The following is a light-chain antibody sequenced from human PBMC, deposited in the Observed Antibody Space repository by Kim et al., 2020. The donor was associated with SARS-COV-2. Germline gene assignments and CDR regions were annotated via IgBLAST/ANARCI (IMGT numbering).Light chain of an antibody. CDR1: KLGDKY. J-gene: IGLJ2*01. CDR2: QDS. CDR3: QAWDCSTAYVV. V-gene: IGLV3-1*01. Sequence: SYELTQPPSVSVSPGQTASITCSGDKLGDKYACWYQQKRGQSPVLVIYQDSKRPSGIPERFSGSNSGNTATLTISGTQAMDEADYYCQAWDCSTAYVVFG.